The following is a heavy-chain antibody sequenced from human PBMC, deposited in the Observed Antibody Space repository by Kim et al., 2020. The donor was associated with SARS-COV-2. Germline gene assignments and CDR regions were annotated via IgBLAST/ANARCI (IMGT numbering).Heavy chain of an antibody. Sequence: GGSLRLSCAASGFTFSDYYMSWIRQAPGKGLEWVSYISSSSSYTNYADSVKGRFTISRDNAKNSLYLQMNSLRAEDTAVYYCARETITYYYYYGMDVWGQGTTVTVYS. CDR2: ISSSSSYT. D-gene: IGHD3-10*01. J-gene: IGHJ6*02. CDR3: ARETITYYYYYGMDV. CDR1: GFTFSDYY. V-gene: IGHV3-11*05.